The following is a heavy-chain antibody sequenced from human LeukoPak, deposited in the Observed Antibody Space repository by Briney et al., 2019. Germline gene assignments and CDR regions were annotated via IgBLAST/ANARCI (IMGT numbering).Heavy chain of an antibody. D-gene: IGHD1-1*01. Sequence: PSETLSLTCAVYGGSFSGYYWSWIRQPPGKGLEWIGEINQSGSTNYNPSLKSRVTISVDTSKKQFSLKLSPVTAADTAVYYCARHQKEDQRTFDYWGQGTLVTVSS. J-gene: IGHJ4*02. CDR3: ARHQKEDQRTFDY. V-gene: IGHV4-34*01. CDR2: INQSGST. CDR1: GGSFSGYY.